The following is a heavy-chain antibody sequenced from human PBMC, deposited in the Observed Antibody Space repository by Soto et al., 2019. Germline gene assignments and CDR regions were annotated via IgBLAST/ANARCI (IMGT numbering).Heavy chain of an antibody. CDR2: IYYSGST. Sequence: SETLSLTCTVSGGSISSYYWSWLRQPPGKGLEWIGYIYYSGSTNYNPSLKSRVTISVDTSKNQFSLKLSSVTAADTAVYYCARVDGYNCVDYWGQGTLVTVSS. CDR1: GGSISSYY. V-gene: IGHV4-59*01. J-gene: IGHJ4*02. D-gene: IGHD5-12*01. CDR3: ARVDGYNCVDY.